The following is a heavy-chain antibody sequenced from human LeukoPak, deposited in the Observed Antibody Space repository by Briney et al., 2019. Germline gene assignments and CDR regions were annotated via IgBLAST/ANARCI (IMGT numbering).Heavy chain of an antibody. V-gene: IGHV5-51*01. CDR1: GYSFTSYW. J-gene: IGHJ6*02. CDR3: ARLSAVAGYDYYYYGMDV. D-gene: IGHD6-19*01. Sequence: GESLKISCKGSGYSFTSYWIGWLRHIPGKGLEWMGIIYPGDSDTRYSPSFQGQVTISADKSISTAYLQWSSLKASDTAMYYCARLSAVAGYDYYYYGMDVWGQGTTVTVSS. CDR2: IYPGDSDT.